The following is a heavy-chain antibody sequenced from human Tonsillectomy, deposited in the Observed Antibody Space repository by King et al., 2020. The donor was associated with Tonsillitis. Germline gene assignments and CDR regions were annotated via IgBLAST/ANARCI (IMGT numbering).Heavy chain of an antibody. CDR3: ARVGGALTTVTTKPSWYCDL. CDR1: GGSISFYY. J-gene: IGHJ2*01. V-gene: IGHV4-59*01. D-gene: IGHD4-17*01. CDR2: IYYSGST. Sequence: VQLQESGPGLVKPSETLSLTCTVSGGSISFYYWSWFRQPPGKGLEWIGYIYYSGSTKYNPSLKSRVTISVDTSNNQFSLKLSSVTAADTAVYYCARVGGALTTVTTKPSWYCDLWGRGTLVTVSS.